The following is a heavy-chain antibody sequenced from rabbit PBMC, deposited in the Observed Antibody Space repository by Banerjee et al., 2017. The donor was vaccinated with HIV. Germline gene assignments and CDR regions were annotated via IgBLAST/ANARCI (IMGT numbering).Heavy chain of an antibody. CDR1: GFDFSSYG. Sequence: QEQLVESGGGLVQPGGSLKLSCKASGFDFSSYGVSWVRQAPGKGLEWIACIAGGSSGNTYYASWAKGRFTISKTSSTTVTLQMTSLTAADTATYFCARDDYGVMWLDLWGPGTLVTVS. CDR2: IAGGSSGNT. J-gene: IGHJ5*01. CDR3: ARDDYGVMWLDL. D-gene: IGHD2-1*01. V-gene: IGHV1S45*01.